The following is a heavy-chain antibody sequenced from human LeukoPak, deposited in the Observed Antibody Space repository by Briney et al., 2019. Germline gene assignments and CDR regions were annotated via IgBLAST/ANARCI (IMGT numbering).Heavy chain of an antibody. CDR1: GFTFSSYS. CDR3: ARVYSSGWEGYNY. J-gene: IGHJ4*02. V-gene: IGHV3-21*01. Sequence: GGSLRLSCAASGFTFSSYSMNWVRQAPGKGLEWVSSISSSSSYIYYADSVKGRFTISRDNAKNSLYLQMTSLRAEDTAVYYCARVYSSGWEGYNYWGQGTLVTVSS. CDR2: ISSSSSYI. D-gene: IGHD6-19*01.